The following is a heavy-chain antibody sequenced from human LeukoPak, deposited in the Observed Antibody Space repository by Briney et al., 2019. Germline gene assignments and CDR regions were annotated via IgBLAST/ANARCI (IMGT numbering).Heavy chain of an antibody. CDR1: GFTFSNAW. CDR3: AKDTLRGLDY. V-gene: IGHV3-15*01. Sequence: GGSLRLSCAASGFTFSNAWMRWVRQAPGKGLEWVGRIRSKTDGGTTDYATPVKGRFTFSRDDSKNTLYLQMNSLRAEDTAVYYCAKDTLRGLDYWGQGTLVTVSS. CDR2: IRSKTDGGTT. D-gene: IGHD3/OR15-3a*01. J-gene: IGHJ4*02.